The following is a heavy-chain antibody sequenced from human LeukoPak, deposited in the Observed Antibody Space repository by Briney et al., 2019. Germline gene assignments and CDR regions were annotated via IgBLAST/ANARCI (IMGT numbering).Heavy chain of an antibody. V-gene: IGHV3-21*01. CDR1: GFIFSTYS. CDR3: AREDTAMADAFDI. J-gene: IGHJ3*02. D-gene: IGHD5-18*01. CDR2: ISSRSTYT. Sequence: GGSLRLSCAASGFIFSTYSMSWVRQAPGKGLEWVSSISSRSTYTYYADSVKGRFAISRDNAKNPLYLQMNSLRAEDTAVYYCAREDTAMADAFDIWGQGTMVTVSS.